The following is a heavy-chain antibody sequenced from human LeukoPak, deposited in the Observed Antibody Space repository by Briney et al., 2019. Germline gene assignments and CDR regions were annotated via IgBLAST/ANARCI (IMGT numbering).Heavy chain of an antibody. CDR1: GYTLTELS. Sequence: GASVKVSCKVSGYTLTELSMHWVRQAPGKGLEWMGGFDPEDGETIYAQKFRGRVTMIEDTSTDTAYMELSSLRSEDTAVYYCATDSHSMTTVTTFDYWGQGTLVTVSS. V-gene: IGHV1-24*01. CDR2: FDPEDGET. J-gene: IGHJ4*02. D-gene: IGHD4-17*01. CDR3: ATDSHSMTTVTTFDY.